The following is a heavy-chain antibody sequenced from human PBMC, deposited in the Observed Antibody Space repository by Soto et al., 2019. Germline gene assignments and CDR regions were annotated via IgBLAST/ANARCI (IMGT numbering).Heavy chain of an antibody. J-gene: IGHJ4*02. CDR2: ISYDGSNK. CDR3: ANGPVRSRDCSGGSCSSY. CDR1: GFTFSSYG. D-gene: IGHD2-15*01. V-gene: IGHV3-30*18. Sequence: GGSLRLSCAASGFTFSSYGMHWVRQAPGKGLEWVAVISYDGSNKYYADSVKGRFTISRDNSKNTLYLQMNSLRAEDTAVYYCANGPVRSRDCSGGSCSSYWGQGTLVTVSS.